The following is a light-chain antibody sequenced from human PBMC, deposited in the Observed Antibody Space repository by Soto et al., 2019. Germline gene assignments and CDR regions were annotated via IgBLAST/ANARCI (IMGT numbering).Light chain of an antibody. Sequence: DIQLTQSPSFLSASVGDRVTITCRASQAIDTYLAWYQQKPGKAPKLLIYAASLLQSGVPSRFSGSGYGTEFTLTNTGLQPEDVASYYCQQLNSFPLIFGQGTRLEIK. CDR2: AAS. CDR3: QQLNSFPLI. V-gene: IGKV1-9*01. J-gene: IGKJ5*01. CDR1: QAIDTY.